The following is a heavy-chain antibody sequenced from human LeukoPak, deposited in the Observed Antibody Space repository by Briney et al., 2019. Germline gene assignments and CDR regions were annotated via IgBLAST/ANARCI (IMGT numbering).Heavy chain of an antibody. D-gene: IGHD4/OR15-4a*01. CDR3: ARAWISVSNYWDYYGMDV. CDR2: IYTSGST. Sequence: SETLSLTCTVSGGSISSYYWSWLRQPAGKGLEWIGRIYTSGSTNYNPSLKSRVTMSVDTSKNQFSLKLSSVTAADTAVYYCARAWISVSNYWDYYGMDVWGQGTTVTVSS. CDR1: GGSISSYY. V-gene: IGHV4-4*07. J-gene: IGHJ6*02.